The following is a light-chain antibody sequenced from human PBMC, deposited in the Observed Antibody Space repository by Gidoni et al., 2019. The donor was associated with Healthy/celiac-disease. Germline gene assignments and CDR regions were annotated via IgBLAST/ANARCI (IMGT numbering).Light chain of an antibody. J-gene: IGKJ4*01. CDR2: WAS. CDR3: QQCYSTPLT. Sequence: IVMIQPPASLAASLVEDAIINCKSSQSGLYSSNNKNYLAWYQQKPGQPPKLLIYWASILESGVPDRFSGSGSGTDFTLTISSLQAEDVAIYYCQQCYSTPLTFGGGTKVEIK. V-gene: IGKV4-1*01. CDR1: QSGLYSSNNKNY.